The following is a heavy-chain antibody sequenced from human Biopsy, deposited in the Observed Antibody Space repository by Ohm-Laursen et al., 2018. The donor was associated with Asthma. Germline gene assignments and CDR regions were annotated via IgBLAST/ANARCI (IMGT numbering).Heavy chain of an antibody. D-gene: IGHD1-14*01. CDR2: IKKDGSEE. CDR3: ARYGPELPTELDY. Sequence: SLRLSCAASGFTFNSYCMSWVRQAPGKGLEWVANIKKDGSEEYYVDSVKGRFTISRDNAKNSLYLQMNSLRAEDTAVYYCARYGPELPTELDYWGPGTLVTVSS. CDR1: GFTFNSYC. J-gene: IGHJ4*02. V-gene: IGHV3-7*01.